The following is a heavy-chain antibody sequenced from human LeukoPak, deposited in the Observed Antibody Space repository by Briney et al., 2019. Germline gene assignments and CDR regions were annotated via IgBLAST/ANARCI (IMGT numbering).Heavy chain of an antibody. J-gene: IGHJ4*02. CDR1: GYTFTSYY. CDR2: INPSGGST. CDR3: ARSYYYDSSGFDY. D-gene: IGHD3-22*01. V-gene: IGHV1-46*01. Sequence: ASVKVSCKASGYTFTSYYMHWVRQAPGQGLEWMGMINPSGGSTSYAQKLQGRVTISADKSISTAYLQWSSLKASDTAMYYCARSYYYDSSGFDYWGQGTLVTVSS.